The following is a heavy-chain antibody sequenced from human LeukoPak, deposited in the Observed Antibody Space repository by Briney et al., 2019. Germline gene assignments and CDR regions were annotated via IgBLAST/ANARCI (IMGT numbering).Heavy chain of an antibody. Sequence: PGRSLRLSCVASGFTFSSYGMHWVRQAPGKGLEWVSYISSSGSTIYYADSVRGRFTISRDNAKNSLYLQMNSLRAEDTAVYYCARASGGGDCYADYWGQGTLVTVSS. D-gene: IGHD2-21*02. CDR3: ARASGGGDCYADY. CDR1: GFTFSSYG. V-gene: IGHV3-48*04. J-gene: IGHJ4*02. CDR2: ISSSGSTI.